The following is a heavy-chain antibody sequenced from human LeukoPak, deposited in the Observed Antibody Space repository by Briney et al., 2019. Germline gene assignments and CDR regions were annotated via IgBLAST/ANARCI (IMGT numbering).Heavy chain of an antibody. D-gene: IGHD5-24*01. Sequence: GGSLRLSCAASGFTFRNYWMTWVRQAPGKGLEWVANIKQDGSKKSYVDSVKGRFTISRDNAKNSLYLQMNSPRAEDTAIYYCTRVGYIDEGIDYWGQGTLVTVSS. CDR3: TRVGYIDEGIDY. V-gene: IGHV3-7*04. CDR2: IKQDGSKK. J-gene: IGHJ4*02. CDR1: GFTFRNYW.